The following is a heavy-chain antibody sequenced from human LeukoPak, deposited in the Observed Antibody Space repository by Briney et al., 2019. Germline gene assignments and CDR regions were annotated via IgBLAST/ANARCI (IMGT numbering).Heavy chain of an antibody. J-gene: IGHJ6*03. CDR2: ISGSGGST. CDR1: GLTLSIYA. V-gene: IGHV3-23*01. CDR3: ATYLIDFYYDYCYMVV. D-gene: IGHD3-16*02. Sequence: GRSLRLSCAVSGLTLSIYAMSGGPDAPGKGLEWVSAISGSGGSTYSADPSKVRFPISRDNSKTTLYRQMNSLRAEATPLYYVATYLIDFYYDYCYMVVWGKGTTVTVSS.